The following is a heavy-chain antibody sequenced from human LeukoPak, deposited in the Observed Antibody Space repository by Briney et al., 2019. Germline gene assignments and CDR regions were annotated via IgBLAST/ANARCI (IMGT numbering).Heavy chain of an antibody. CDR1: GFTFSSYS. Sequence: GKSLRLSCAASGFTFSSYSTHWVRQAPGKGLEWLALISYDGSNQHYGDSVKGRFTISRDNSKNTLYLQMSSLRPEDTAVYYCARPYSTSWSSGWYFDLWGRGTLVRVSS. D-gene: IGHD2-2*01. CDR2: ISYDGSNQ. J-gene: IGHJ2*01. V-gene: IGHV3-30-3*01. CDR3: ARPYSTSWSSGWYFDL.